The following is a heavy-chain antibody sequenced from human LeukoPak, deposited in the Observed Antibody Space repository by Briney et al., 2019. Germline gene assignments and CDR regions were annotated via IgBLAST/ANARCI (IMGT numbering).Heavy chain of an antibody. V-gene: IGHV4-34*01. CDR2: INHSGST. Sequence: SETLSLTCAVYGGSFNGYYWSWIRQPPGKGLEWIGEINHSGSTNCSPSLKSRVTLSVDTSKNQFSLKLSSVTAADTAVYYCARVRGDYYDSSGYPRRPYYFDYWGQGTLVTVSS. D-gene: IGHD3-22*01. CDR3: ARVRGDYYDSSGYPRRPYYFDY. CDR1: GGSFNGYY. J-gene: IGHJ4*02.